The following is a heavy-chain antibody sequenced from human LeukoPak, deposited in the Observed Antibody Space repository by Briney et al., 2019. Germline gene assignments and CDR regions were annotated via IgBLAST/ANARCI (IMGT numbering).Heavy chain of an antibody. CDR3: AKRTMSAFDS. J-gene: IGHJ4*02. V-gene: IGHV3-23*01. CDR1: GFTFRTYA. Sequence: GGSLRLSCTASGFTFRTYAMNWVRQAPGKGLEWLSGISGSGNGTYYADSVKGRFIISRDNSKNMVYLQMNSLTVEDAATYYCAKRTMSAFDSWGQGTLLIVSS. CDR2: ISGSGNGT.